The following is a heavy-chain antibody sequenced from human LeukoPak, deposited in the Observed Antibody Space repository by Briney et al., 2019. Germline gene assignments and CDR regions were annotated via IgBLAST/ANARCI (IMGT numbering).Heavy chain of an antibody. D-gene: IGHD3-3*01. CDR3: AKGYWSGYSFDNWFDP. CDR2: IRYDGSNK. V-gene: IGHV3-30*02. J-gene: IGHJ5*02. Sequence: GGSLRLSCAASGFTFSSYGMHWVRQAPGKGLNWVAFIRYDGSNKYYAGSVKGRFTISRDNSKNTLYLQMNSLRAEDTAVYYCAKGYWSGYSFDNWFDPWGQGTLVTVSS. CDR1: GFTFSSYG.